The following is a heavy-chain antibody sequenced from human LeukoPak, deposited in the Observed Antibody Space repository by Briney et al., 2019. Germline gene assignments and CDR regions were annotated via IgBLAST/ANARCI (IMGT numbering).Heavy chain of an antibody. CDR2: IIPILGIA. CDR3: AITFGGVIGIFDY. CDR1: GGTFSSYA. Sequence: SVKVSCKASGGTFSSYAISWVRQAPGQGLEWMGRIIPILGIANYAQKFQGRVTITADKPTSTAYMELSSLRSEDTAVYYCAITFGGVIGIFDYWGQGTLVTVSS. V-gene: IGHV1-69*04. D-gene: IGHD3-16*02. J-gene: IGHJ4*02.